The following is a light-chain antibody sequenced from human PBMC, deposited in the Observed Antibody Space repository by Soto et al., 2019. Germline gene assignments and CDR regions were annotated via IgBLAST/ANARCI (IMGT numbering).Light chain of an antibody. V-gene: IGKV3-20*01. CDR1: HSVNSNY. CDR3: QQYGSSQWT. J-gene: IGKJ1*01. Sequence: EVVLTQSPDTLYLSPGERATLSCRASHSVNSNYLAWYQQKPGRAPRLLIHGASIRATGIPDRFIGSGSGTDFTLTISRLEPEDFAVYYCQQYGSSQWTFGQGTKVEIK. CDR2: GAS.